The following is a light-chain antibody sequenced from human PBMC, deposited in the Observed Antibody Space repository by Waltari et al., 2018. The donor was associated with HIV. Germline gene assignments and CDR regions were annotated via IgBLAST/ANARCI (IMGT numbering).Light chain of an antibody. CDR3: SSFAARNNLL. V-gene: IGLV2-8*01. J-gene: IGLJ2*01. CDR1: STDVGGYNY. Sequence: QSALTQPPSASGSLGQSVTISCTGTSTDVGGYNYVSWYQHHPGKAPKLMIYEVTKRPSGVPDRFSGSKSGNTASLTVSGLQAEDEADYYCSSFAARNNLLFGGGTKVTVL. CDR2: EVT.